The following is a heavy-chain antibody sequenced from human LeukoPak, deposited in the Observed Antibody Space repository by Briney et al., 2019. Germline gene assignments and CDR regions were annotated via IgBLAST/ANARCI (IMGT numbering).Heavy chain of an antibody. J-gene: IGHJ4*02. D-gene: IGHD3-22*01. Sequence: PGGSLRLSCAASGFTFSGSAMHWVRQASGKGLEWVGRIRSKANSYATAYAASAKGRFTISRDDSKNTAYLQMNSPKTEDTAVYYCTRPMYYDSSGYYCFDYWGQGTLVTVSS. V-gene: IGHV3-73*01. CDR2: IRSKANSYAT. CDR1: GFTFSGSA. CDR3: TRPMYYDSSGYYCFDY.